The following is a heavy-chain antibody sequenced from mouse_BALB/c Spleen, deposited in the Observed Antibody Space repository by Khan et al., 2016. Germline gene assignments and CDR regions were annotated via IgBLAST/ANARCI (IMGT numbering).Heavy chain of an antibody. J-gene: IGHJ3*01. CDR2: IHYSGTT. CDR1: GYSITSGYS. D-gene: IGHD2-2*01. Sequence: EVQLQESGPDLVKPSQSLSLTCTVTGYSITSGYSWHWIRQFPGNKLEWMAYIHYSGTTYYNPSLKRRISITRATSKNQFFLQLNSVTTEDTATYDCARWFLSWFAYWGQGTLVTVSA. CDR3: ARWFLSWFAY. V-gene: IGHV3-1*02.